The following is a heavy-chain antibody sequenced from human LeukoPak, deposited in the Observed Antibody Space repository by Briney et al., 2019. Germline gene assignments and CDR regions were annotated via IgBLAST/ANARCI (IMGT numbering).Heavy chain of an antibody. D-gene: IGHD1-26*01. CDR1: GGSISSSSYY. V-gene: IGHV4-39*01. Sequence: SETLSLTCTVSGGSISSSSYYWGWIRQPPGKGLEWIGSIYYSGSTYYNPSLKSRVTISVDTSKNQFSLKLSSVTAADTAVYYCARLNGGAFEGATSDYWGQGTLVTVSS. CDR3: ARLNGGAFEGATSDY. J-gene: IGHJ4*02. CDR2: IYYSGST.